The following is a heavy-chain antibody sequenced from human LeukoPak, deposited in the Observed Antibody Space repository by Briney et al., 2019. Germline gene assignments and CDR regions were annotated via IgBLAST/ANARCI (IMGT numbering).Heavy chain of an antibody. CDR2: IWYDGIKK. CDR1: GFTFSSYG. CDR3: ARDSGHYFDY. V-gene: IGHV3-33*07. D-gene: IGHD1-1*01. Sequence: PGRSLRLSCAASGFTFSSYGMYWVRQAPGKGLEWVGVIWYDGIKKNYADSVKGRFTISRDNSKNTLHLQMNSLRAEDTAVYYCARDSGHYFDYWGQGTLVTASS. J-gene: IGHJ4*02.